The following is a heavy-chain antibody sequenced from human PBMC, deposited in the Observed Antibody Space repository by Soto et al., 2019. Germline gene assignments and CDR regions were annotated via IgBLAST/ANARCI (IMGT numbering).Heavy chain of an antibody. Sequence: SETLSLTCTVSGGSIGTYYWSWIRQPPGKGLEWIGYIYYRGNTDYNPSLKSRVTISLDTPKNQFSLKLSSVTASDTAMYYCARRVRDGYNDFDYWGQGTLVTVSS. J-gene: IGHJ4*02. V-gene: IGHV4-59*12. CDR3: ARRVRDGYNDFDY. D-gene: IGHD5-12*01. CDR2: IYYRGNT. CDR1: GGSIGTYY.